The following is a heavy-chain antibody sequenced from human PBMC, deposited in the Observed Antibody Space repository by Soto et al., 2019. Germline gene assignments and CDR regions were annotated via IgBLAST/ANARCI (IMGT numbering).Heavy chain of an antibody. J-gene: IGHJ4*02. CDR3: ARDKEGGTTAGDY. V-gene: IGHV3-33*01. D-gene: IGHD4-17*01. Sequence: QVQLVESGGGVVQPGRSLRLSCAASGFTFSSYGMHWVRQAPGKGLEWVAVIWYDGSNKYYADSVKGRFTISRDNSKNTLYLQMNSLRAEDTAVYYCARDKEGGTTAGDYWGQGTLVTVSS. CDR2: IWYDGSNK. CDR1: GFTFSSYG.